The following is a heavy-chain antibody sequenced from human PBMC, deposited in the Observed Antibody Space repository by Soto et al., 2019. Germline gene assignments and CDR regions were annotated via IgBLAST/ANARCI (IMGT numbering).Heavy chain of an antibody. CDR1: GYTFTSYA. Sequence: ASVKVSCKASGYTFTSYAMHWVRQAPGQRLEWMGWINAGNGNTKYSQKFQGRVTITRDTSASTAYMELSSLRSEDTAVYYCARASDYIWGSVGEDYYYYYMDVWGKGTTVTVSS. CDR2: INAGNGNT. CDR3: ARASDYIWGSVGEDYYYYYMDV. V-gene: IGHV1-3*01. J-gene: IGHJ6*03. D-gene: IGHD3-16*01.